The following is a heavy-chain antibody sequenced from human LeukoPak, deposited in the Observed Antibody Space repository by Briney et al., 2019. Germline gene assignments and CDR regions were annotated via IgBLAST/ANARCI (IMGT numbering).Heavy chain of an antibody. CDR1: GGTLSRCG. CDR2: IIPILGTA. Sequence: SVKVSCKASGGTLSRCGITWVRQAPGQGLEWMGGIIPILGTANYAQKFQGRVTITADESTSTAYMELSSLRSEDTAVYYCARDLGPAQYFDYWGQGTLVTVSS. V-gene: IGHV1-69*13. J-gene: IGHJ4*02. D-gene: IGHD2-2*01. CDR3: ARDLGPAQYFDY.